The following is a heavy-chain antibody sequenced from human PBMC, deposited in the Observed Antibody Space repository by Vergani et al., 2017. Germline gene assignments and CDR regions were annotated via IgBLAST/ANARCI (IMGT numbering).Heavy chain of an antibody. CDR2: IYSGGST. J-gene: IGHJ6*03. CDR3: ARDKGGSYRSYYYYYMDV. Sequence: EVQLVESGGGLIQPGGSLRLSCAASGFTVSSNYMSWVRQAPGKGLEWVSVIYSGGSTYYADSVKGRFTISRDHSKNTLYLQMNSLRAEDTAVYYCARDKGGSYRSYYYYYMDVWGKGTTVTVSS. V-gene: IGHV3-53*01. D-gene: IGHD1-26*01. CDR1: GFTVSSNY.